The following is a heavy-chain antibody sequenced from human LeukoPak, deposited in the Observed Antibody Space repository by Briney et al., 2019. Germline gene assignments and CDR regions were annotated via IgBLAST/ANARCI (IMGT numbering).Heavy chain of an antibody. CDR2: IYYSGST. D-gene: IGHD3-10*01. J-gene: IGHJ5*02. CDR1: GGSISSSSYY. Sequence: SETLSLTCTVSGGSISSSSYYWGWIRQPPGKGLEWIGSIYYSGSTYYNPSLKSRVTISVDTSKNQFSLKLSSVTAADTAVYHCAGTPLWFGELLSFDPWGQGTLVTVSS. V-gene: IGHV4-39*01. CDR3: AGTPLWFGELLSFDP.